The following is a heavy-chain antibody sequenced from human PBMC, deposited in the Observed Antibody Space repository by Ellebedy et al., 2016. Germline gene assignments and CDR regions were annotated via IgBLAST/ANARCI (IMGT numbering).Heavy chain of an antibody. CDR2: ISAYNGNT. CDR3: ARGGEDYYGSGSYYIGYYYYYGMDV. D-gene: IGHD3-10*01. V-gene: IGHV1-18*01. Sequence: ASVKVSCXASGYTFTSYGISWVRQAPGQGLEWMGWISAYNGNTNYAQKLQGRVTMTTDTSTSTAYMELRSLRSDDTAVYYCARGGEDYYGSGSYYIGYYYYYGMDVWGQGTTVTVSS. J-gene: IGHJ6*02. CDR1: GYTFTSYG.